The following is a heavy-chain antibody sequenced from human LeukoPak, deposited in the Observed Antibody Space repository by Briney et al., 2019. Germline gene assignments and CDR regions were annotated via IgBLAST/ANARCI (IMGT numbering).Heavy chain of an antibody. J-gene: IGHJ3*02. D-gene: IGHD6-19*01. V-gene: IGHV3-21*01. CDR1: GFTFSSYS. Sequence: GGSLRLSCAASGFTFSSYSMNWVRQAPGKGLEWVSSISSSSSYIYYADSVKGRFTISRDNAKNSLYLQMNSLRAEDTAVYYCARDHFSGGWYSSAFDIWGQGTMVTVSS. CDR2: ISSSSSYI. CDR3: ARDHFSGGWYSSAFDI.